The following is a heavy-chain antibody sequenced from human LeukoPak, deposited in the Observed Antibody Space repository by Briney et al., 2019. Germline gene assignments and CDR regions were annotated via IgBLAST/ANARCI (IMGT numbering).Heavy chain of an antibody. J-gene: IGHJ4*02. Sequence: GGSLRLSCAASGFTFSTYRVNWVRQAPGKGLEWVSSISGSSSDISYADSVKGRFTISRDNAKNSVYLQMNSLRAEDTAVYYCATGSSSSFDYWGQGTLVTVSA. V-gene: IGHV3-21*01. CDR2: ISGSSSDI. CDR1: GFTFSTYR. D-gene: IGHD6-13*01. CDR3: ATGSSSSFDY.